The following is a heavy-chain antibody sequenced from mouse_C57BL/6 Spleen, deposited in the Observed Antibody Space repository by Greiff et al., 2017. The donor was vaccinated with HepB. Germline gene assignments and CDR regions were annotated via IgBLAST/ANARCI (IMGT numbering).Heavy chain of an antibody. Sequence: QVQLQQPGAELVKPGASVKLSCKASGYTFTSYWMHWVKQRPGQGLEWIGMIHPNSGSTNYNEKFKSKATLTVDKSSSTAYMQLSSLTSEDSAVYYCAISRDGYYGCFDYWGQGTTLTVSS. D-gene: IGHD2-3*01. CDR1: GYTFTSYW. J-gene: IGHJ2*01. CDR2: IHPNSGST. CDR3: AISRDGYYGCFDY. V-gene: IGHV1-64*01.